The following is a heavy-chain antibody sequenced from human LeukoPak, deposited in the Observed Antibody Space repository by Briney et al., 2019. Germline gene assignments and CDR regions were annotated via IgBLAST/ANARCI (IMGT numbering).Heavy chain of an antibody. D-gene: IGHD6-13*01. J-gene: IGHJ4*02. Sequence: YYWGWIRQPPGEGLGWVSYISSSSSTIYYADSVKGRFTISGDNAKNSLYLQMNSLRAEDTAVYYCARDIAAAGTEAFFDYWGQGTLVTVSS. CDR3: ARDIAAAGTEAFFDY. CDR2: ISSSSSTI. CDR1: YY. V-gene: IGHV3-11*04.